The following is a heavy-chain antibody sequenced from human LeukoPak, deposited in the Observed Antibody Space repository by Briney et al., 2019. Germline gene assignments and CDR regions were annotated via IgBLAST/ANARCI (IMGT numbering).Heavy chain of an antibody. J-gene: IGHJ2*01. Sequence: SVKVSCKVSGYTLTELSMHWVRQAPGQGLEWMGGIIPIFGTANYAQKFQGRVTITADKSTNTAYMELSSLRSEDTAVYYCARSQPLAYFDLWGRGTLVTVSS. CDR2: IIPIFGTA. CDR1: GYTLTELS. V-gene: IGHV1-69*06. CDR3: ARSQPLAYFDL.